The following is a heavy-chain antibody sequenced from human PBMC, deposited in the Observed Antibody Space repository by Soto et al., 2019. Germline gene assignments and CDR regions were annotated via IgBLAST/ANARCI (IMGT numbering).Heavy chain of an antibody. D-gene: IGHD6-6*01. CDR2: FDPEDGET. Sequence: ASVKVSCKVSGYTLTELSMHWVRQAPGKGLEWMGGFDPEDGETIYAQKFQGRVTMTEDTSTDTAYMELSSLRSEDTAVYYCATASVWISSSSSPDRNWFDPWGQGTLVT. CDR3: ATASVWISSSSSPDRNWFDP. V-gene: IGHV1-24*01. CDR1: GYTLTELS. J-gene: IGHJ5*02.